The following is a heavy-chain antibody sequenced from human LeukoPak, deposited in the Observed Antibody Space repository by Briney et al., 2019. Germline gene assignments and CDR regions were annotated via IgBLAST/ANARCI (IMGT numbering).Heavy chain of an antibody. D-gene: IGHD1-26*01. J-gene: IGHJ4*02. CDR2: INPSGGST. Sequence: ASVKVSCKASGYTFTSYYMHWVRQAPGQGLEWMGIINPSGGSTSYAQKFQGRVTMTRDTSTSTVYMELSGLRSEDTAVYYCARLGATTRTFDYWGQGTLVTVSS. CDR3: ARLGATTRTFDY. CDR1: GYTFTSYY. V-gene: IGHV1-46*03.